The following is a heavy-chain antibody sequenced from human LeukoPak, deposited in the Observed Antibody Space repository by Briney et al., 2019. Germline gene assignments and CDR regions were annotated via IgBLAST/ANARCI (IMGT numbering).Heavy chain of an antibody. J-gene: IGHJ4*02. CDR2: ISYDGSNK. Sequence: GGSLRLSCAASGFTFSSYAMHWVRQAPGKGLEWVALISYDGSNKYYADSVKGRFTISRANSKDTLYLQMNSLRAEDTAVYYCARGYCSGGSCYDYWGQGTLVTVSS. CDR3: ARGYCSGGSCYDY. CDR1: GFTFSSYA. D-gene: IGHD2-15*01. V-gene: IGHV3-30-3*01.